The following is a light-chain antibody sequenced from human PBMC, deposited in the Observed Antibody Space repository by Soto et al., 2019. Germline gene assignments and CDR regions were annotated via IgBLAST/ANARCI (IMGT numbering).Light chain of an antibody. J-gene: IGLJ1*01. CDR3: SSYTSSSTQV. Sequence: QAALNQPSSVSGSPGQSLTFSCTGTSSVVGGYNCVSWYQQPPGKAPKLMIYDVSNRPSGVSNRFSGSKSGNTASLTISGLQAEDEADYYCSSYTSSSTQVFGTGNKVTVL. CDR1: SSVVGGYNC. V-gene: IGLV2-14*01. CDR2: DVS.